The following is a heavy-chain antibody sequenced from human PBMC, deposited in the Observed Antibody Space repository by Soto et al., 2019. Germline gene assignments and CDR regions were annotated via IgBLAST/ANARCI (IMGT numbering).Heavy chain of an antibody. CDR1: GFTFSSYG. Sequence: PGGALRLSCAASGFTFSSYGMHWVRQAPGKGLEWVAVISYDGSNKYYADSVKGRFTISRDNSKNTLYLQMNSLRAEDTAVYYCAKDEDATNYYYYGMDVWGQGTTVTVSS. CDR3: AKDEDATNYYYYGMDV. CDR2: ISYDGSNK. J-gene: IGHJ6*02. V-gene: IGHV3-30*18.